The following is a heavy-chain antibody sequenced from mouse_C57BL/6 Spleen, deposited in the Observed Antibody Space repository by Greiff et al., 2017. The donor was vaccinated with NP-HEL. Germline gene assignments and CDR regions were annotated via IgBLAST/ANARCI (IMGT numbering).Heavy chain of an antibody. D-gene: IGHD1-1*01. CDR3: ARRYGSSPYYYAMDY. CDR2: IFPGSGST. J-gene: IGHJ4*01. V-gene: IGHV1-75*01. CDR1: GYTFTDYY. Sequence: VQLQQSGPELVKPGASVKISCKASGYTFTDYYINWVKQRPGQGLEWIGWIFPGSGSTYYNEKFKGKATLTVDKSSSTAYMLLSSLTSEDSAVYFCARRYGSSPYYYAMDYWGQGTSVTVSS.